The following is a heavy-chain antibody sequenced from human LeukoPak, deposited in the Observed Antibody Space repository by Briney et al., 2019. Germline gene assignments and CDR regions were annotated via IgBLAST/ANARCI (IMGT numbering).Heavy chain of an antibody. CDR2: IYYSGDT. Sequence: SKTLSLTCTVSGGSISSNYWSWFRQPPGKGLEWIGYIYYSGDTHYNPSLRSRVTISVDSSKTQFSLNLNSVTAADTAVYYCARDTRWNAFNVWGQGTMVTVS. V-gene: IGHV4-59*01. D-gene: IGHD4-23*01. CDR3: ARDTRWNAFNV. J-gene: IGHJ3*01. CDR1: GGSISSNY.